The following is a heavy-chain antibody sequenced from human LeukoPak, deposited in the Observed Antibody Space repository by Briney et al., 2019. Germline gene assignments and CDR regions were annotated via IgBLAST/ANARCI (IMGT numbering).Heavy chain of an antibody. CDR3: AKGDGYVSYYFDY. V-gene: IGHV3-23*01. CDR2: ISGSGGST. CDR1: GFTFSSYA. Sequence: GGSLRLSCAASGFTFSSYAMSWVRPAPGKGLEWVSAISGSGGSTYYADSVKGRFTISRDNSQNTLYLQMNSLRAEDTALYYCAKGDGYVSYYFDYWGQGTLVTVSS. D-gene: IGHD3-16*01. J-gene: IGHJ4*02.